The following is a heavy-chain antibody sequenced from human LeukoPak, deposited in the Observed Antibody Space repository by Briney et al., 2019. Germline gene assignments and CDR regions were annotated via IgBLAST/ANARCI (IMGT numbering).Heavy chain of an antibody. CDR2: ISYDGSNK. CDR1: GFTFSSYA. Sequence: GRSLRLSCAASGFTFSSYAMHWVRQAPGKGLEWVAVISYDGSNKYYADSVKGRFTISRDNSKNTLYLQMNSLRAEDTAVYYCASEVGSDYWGQGTLVTVSS. V-gene: IGHV3-30-3*01. CDR3: ASEVGSDY. D-gene: IGHD1-26*01. J-gene: IGHJ4*02.